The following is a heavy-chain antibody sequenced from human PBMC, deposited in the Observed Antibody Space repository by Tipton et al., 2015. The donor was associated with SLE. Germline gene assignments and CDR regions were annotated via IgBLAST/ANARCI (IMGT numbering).Heavy chain of an antibody. CDR1: GGSFSGYY. V-gene: IGHV4-34*01. Sequence: LSLTCAVYGGSFSGYYWSWVRQPPGKGLEWVGEINHSGSTNYNPSPTSRVTISVDTSKNQFSLKLSSVTAADTAVYYCARDRDSSSPTHYYYYYGMDVWGQGTTVTVSS. D-gene: IGHD6-6*01. J-gene: IGHJ6*02. CDR3: ARDRDSSSPTHYYYYYGMDV. CDR2: INHSGST.